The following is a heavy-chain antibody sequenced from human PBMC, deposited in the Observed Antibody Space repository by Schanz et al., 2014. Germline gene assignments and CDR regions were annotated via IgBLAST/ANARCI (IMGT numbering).Heavy chain of an antibody. CDR3: ARAHGNNWYGKGLDY. D-gene: IGHD1-1*01. V-gene: IGHV3-30-3*01. Sequence: QVQLVESGGGVVQPGRSLRLSCAAYGFTLSSYAMHWVRQAPGKGLEWVAVISYDGSNKYYADSVKGRFTISRDNSRNTLYLQMNSLRADDTAVYFCARAHGNNWYGKGLDYWGQGTQVNGSS. J-gene: IGHJ4*02. CDR1: GFTLSSYA. CDR2: ISYDGSNK.